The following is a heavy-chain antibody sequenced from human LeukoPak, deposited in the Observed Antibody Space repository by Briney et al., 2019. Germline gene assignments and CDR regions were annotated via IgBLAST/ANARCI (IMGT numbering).Heavy chain of an antibody. CDR2: ISGSGGST. J-gene: IGHJ3*01. Sequence: PGGSLRLSCAASGFTFSSYAMSWVRRAPGKGLEWVSAISGSGGSTYYADSVKGRFTISRDNSKNTLYLQMNSLRAEDTAVYYCDYYYDSSGYPGGWGQGTMVTVSS. CDR3: DYYYDSSGYPGG. CDR1: GFTFSSYA. V-gene: IGHV3-23*01. D-gene: IGHD3-22*01.